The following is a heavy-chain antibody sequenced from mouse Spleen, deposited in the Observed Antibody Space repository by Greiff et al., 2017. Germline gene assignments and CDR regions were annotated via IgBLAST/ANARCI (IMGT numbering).Heavy chain of an antibody. Sequence: EVNVVESEGGLVQPGSSMKLSCTASGFTFSDYYMAWVRQVPEKGLEWVANINYDGSSTYYLDSLKSRFIISRDNAKNILYLQMSSLKSEDTATYYCARGDYSNPYWYAMDYWGQGTSVTVSS. CDR2: INYDGSST. CDR3: ARGDYSNPYWYAMDY. V-gene: IGHV5-16*01. CDR1: GFTFSDYY. D-gene: IGHD2-5*01. J-gene: IGHJ4*01.